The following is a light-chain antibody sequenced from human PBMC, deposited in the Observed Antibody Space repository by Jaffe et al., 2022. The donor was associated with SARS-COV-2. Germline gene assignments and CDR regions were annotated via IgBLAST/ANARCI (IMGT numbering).Light chain of an antibody. J-gene: IGKJ2*01. CDR1: QTVSSKY. CDR2: GAS. Sequence: EIVLTQSPGTLSLSPGERATLSCRASQTVSSKYLAWYQQRPGQAPRLLIYGASNRATGIPDRFSGSGSGTDFTLAISRLEPEDCAVYYCQYYSSSPRYAFGQGTKLEIK. V-gene: IGKV3-20*01. CDR3: QYYSSSPRYA.